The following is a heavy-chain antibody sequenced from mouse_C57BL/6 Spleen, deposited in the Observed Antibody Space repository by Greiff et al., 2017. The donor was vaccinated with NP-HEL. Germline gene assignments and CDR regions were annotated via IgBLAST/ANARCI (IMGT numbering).Heavy chain of an antibody. Sequence: QVQLKESGPGLVQPSQCLSITCTASGFSLTSYGVHWVRQSPGKGLEWLGVIWRGGSTDYNAAFLSSLSITKDNSKSQVFYKRNSLQADDTAIYCCAKSDGDYDWFAYWGQGTLVTVSA. V-gene: IGHV2-5*01. D-gene: IGHD2-13*01. CDR1: GFSLTSYG. CDR2: IWRGGST. J-gene: IGHJ3*01. CDR3: AKSDGDYDWFAY.